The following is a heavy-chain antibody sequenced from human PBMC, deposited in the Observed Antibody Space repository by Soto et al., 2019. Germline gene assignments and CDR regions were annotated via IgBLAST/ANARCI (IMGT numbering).Heavy chain of an antibody. CDR2: LSYSGST. D-gene: IGHD1-26*01. CDR3: ARHWSSSGSYHYDAFDI. CDR1: GGSISGDY. J-gene: IGHJ3*02. Sequence: PSENLSLTXTVSGGSISGDYWSWIRQPPGKGLEWIGFLSYSGSTNYNPSLKSRVTISVDTPKNQFSLKLSSVTAADTAVYYCARHWSSSGSYHYDAFDIWGQGTMVTVSS. V-gene: IGHV4-59*08.